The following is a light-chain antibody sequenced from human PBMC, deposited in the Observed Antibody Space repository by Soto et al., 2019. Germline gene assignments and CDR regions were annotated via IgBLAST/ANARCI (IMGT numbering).Light chain of an antibody. CDR3: QQINSDPPS. Sequence: DIQLTQSPSFLSASVGDRVTITCRASQGISNYLAWYRQKPGKAPKLLIYAASTLQSGVPSRFSGSGSGTEITLTVSSLDPGDFASYICQQINSDPPSLGQGTKPEIK. CDR1: QGISNY. CDR2: AAS. V-gene: IGKV1-9*01. J-gene: IGKJ2*01.